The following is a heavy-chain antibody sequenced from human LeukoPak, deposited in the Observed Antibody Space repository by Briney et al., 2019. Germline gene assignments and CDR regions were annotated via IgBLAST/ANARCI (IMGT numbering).Heavy chain of an antibody. J-gene: IGHJ4*02. D-gene: IGHD1-26*01. CDR2: ISGSGGST. CDR3: AKDSGSYYFDY. Sequence: GGSLRLSCAASGFTFSSYAMSWVRQAPGKGGEWVSPISGSGGSTYYADSVKGRFTISRDNSKNTLYLQMNSLKAEDTAVYYCAKDSGSYYFDYWGQGTLVTVSS. V-gene: IGHV3-23*01. CDR1: GFTFSSYA.